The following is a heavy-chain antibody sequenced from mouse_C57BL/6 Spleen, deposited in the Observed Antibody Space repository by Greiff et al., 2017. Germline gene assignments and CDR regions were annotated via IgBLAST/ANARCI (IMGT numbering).Heavy chain of an antibody. D-gene: IGHD1-1*01. CDR3: AREGDYYGSSPFAY. V-gene: IGHV5-16*01. Sequence: EVQRVESEGGLVQPGSSMKLSCTASGFTFSDYYMAWVRQVPEKGLEWVANINYDGSSTYYLDSLKSRFIISRNNAKNILYLQMSSLKSEYTATYYCAREGDYYGSSPFAYWGQGTLVTVSA. CDR2: INYDGSST. J-gene: IGHJ3*01. CDR1: GFTFSDYY.